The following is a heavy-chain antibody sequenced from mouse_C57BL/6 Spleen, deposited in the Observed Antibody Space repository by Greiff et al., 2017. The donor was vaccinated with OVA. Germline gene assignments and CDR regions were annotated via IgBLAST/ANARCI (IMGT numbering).Heavy chain of an antibody. D-gene: IGHD4-1*01. Sequence: EVQLQESGGGLVKPGGSLKLSCAASGFTFSSYAMSWVRQTPEKRLEWVATISDGGSYTYYPANVKGRFTISRDNAKNNLYLQMSHLKSEDTAMYYCARDQRWDSYYAMDYWGQGTSVTVSS. CDR3: ARDQRWDSYYAMDY. CDR2: ISDGGSYT. CDR1: GFTFSSYA. V-gene: IGHV5-4*01. J-gene: IGHJ4*01.